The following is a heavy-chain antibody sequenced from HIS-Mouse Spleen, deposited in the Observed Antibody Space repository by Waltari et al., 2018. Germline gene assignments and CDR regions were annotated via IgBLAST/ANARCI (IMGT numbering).Heavy chain of an antibody. J-gene: IGHJ2*01. CDR3: AREIPYSSSWYDWYFDL. D-gene: IGHD6-13*01. V-gene: IGHV4-39*07. Sequence: QLQLQESGPGLVKPSETLSLTCTVPGGSISSSSYYGGWIRQPPGKGLEWIGSIYYSGSTYYNPSLKSRVTISVDTSKTQFSLKLSSVTAADTAVYYCAREIPYSSSWYDWYFDLWGRGTLVTVSS. CDR1: GGSISSSSYY. CDR2: IYYSGST.